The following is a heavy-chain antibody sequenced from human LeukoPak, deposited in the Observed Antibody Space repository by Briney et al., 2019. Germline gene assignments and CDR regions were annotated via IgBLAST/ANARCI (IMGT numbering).Heavy chain of an antibody. CDR2: FDPEDGET. Sequence: GASVKVSCKVSGYTLTELSMHWVRQAPGKGLEWMGGFDPEDGETIYAQKFQGRVTMTEDTSPDTAYMELSSLRSEDTAVYYCATVLGVVIEDAFDIWGQGTMVTVSS. D-gene: IGHD3-3*01. CDR1: GYTLTELS. J-gene: IGHJ3*02. CDR3: ATVLGVVIEDAFDI. V-gene: IGHV1-24*01.